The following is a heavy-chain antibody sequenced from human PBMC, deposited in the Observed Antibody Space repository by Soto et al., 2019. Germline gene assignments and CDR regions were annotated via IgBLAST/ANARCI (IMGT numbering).Heavy chain of an antibody. V-gene: IGHV3-23*01. CDR1: GFSVGSSG. CDR3: ASSMSPDGYYYYGMNV. J-gene: IGHJ6*02. Sequence: XVSLRLSFAASGFSVGSSGMSWVRQAPGKGLEWVSSISGSGGSAYYADSVKGRFTIPRDNSKNTLYLQMRSLRAEDTAVYYCASSMSPDGYYYYGMNVWGQGTTVTVSS. CDR2: ISGSGGSA. D-gene: IGHD2-8*01.